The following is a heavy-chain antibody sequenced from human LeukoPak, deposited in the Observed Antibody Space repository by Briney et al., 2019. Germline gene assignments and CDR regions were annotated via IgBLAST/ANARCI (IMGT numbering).Heavy chain of an antibody. CDR3: ARMAPYYYYYYMDV. Sequence: KPSETLALTCTVSGYSISSGYYWGWIRQPPGKGLEWIGSIYHSGSTYYNPSLKSRVTISVDTSKNQFSLKLGSVTAADTAVYYCARMAPYYYYYYMDVWGKGTTVTVSS. CDR2: IYHSGST. D-gene: IGHD5-24*01. V-gene: IGHV4-38-2*02. J-gene: IGHJ6*03. CDR1: GYSISSGYY.